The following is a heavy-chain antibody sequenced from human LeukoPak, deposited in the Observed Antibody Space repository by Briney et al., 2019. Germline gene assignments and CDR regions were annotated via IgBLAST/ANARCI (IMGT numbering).Heavy chain of an antibody. CDR3: AKRGSSSWFGGVDY. CDR2: IGVSGGTT. Sequence: GGSLRLSCAASGFTFSSYAMSWVRQAPVKGLEWVSVIGVSGGTTHYADSVKGRFTISRDDSKNTLYLQMKSLRAEDTAVYYCAKRGSSSWFGGVDYWGQGTLVTVSS. CDR1: GFTFSSYA. V-gene: IGHV3-23*01. D-gene: IGHD2-2*01. J-gene: IGHJ4*02.